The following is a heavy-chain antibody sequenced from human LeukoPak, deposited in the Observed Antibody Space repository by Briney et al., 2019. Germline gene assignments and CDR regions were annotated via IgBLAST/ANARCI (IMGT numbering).Heavy chain of an antibody. D-gene: IGHD3-3*01. V-gene: IGHV1-2*02. CDR3: ARDFWSGYLGDRSKTEIDY. Sequence: ASVKVSCKASGYTFTGYYMHWVRQAPGQGLEWMEWINPNSGGTNYAQKFQGRVTMTRDTSISTAYMELSRLRSDDTAVYYCARDFWSGYLGDRSKTEIDYWGQGTLVTVSS. J-gene: IGHJ4*02. CDR1: GYTFTGYY. CDR2: INPNSGGT.